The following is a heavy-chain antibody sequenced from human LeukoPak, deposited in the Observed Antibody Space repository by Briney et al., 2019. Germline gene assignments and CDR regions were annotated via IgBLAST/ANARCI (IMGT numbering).Heavy chain of an antibody. CDR1: GFTFSSYA. CDR3: AKDRTVGASYWYFDL. J-gene: IGHJ2*01. CDR2: ISGSGGST. V-gene: IGHV3-23*01. D-gene: IGHD1-26*01. Sequence: GGSLRLSCAASGFTFSSYAMSWVRQAPGKGLEWVSAISGSGGSTYYTDSVKGRFTISRDSSKNTLFLHMNTLRAEDTAIYYCAKDRTVGASYWYFDLWGRGTLVTVSS.